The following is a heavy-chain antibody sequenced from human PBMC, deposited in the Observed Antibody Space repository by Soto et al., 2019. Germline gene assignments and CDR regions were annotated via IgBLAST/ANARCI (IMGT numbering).Heavy chain of an antibody. J-gene: IGHJ6*02. CDR3: ARHRGATRPYYYYGMDV. V-gene: IGHV1-18*01. Sequence: QVQLVQSGAEVKKPGASVKVSCKASGYTFTSYGISWVRQAPGQGLEWMGWISAYNGNTNYAQKLQGRVTMTTDTSXSXVYMELRSLRSDDTAVYYCARHRGATRPYYYYGMDVWGQGTTVTVSS. CDR1: GYTFTSYG. D-gene: IGHD1-26*01. CDR2: ISAYNGNT.